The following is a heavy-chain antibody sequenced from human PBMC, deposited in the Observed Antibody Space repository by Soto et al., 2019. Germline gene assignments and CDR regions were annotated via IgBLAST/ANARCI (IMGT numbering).Heavy chain of an antibody. V-gene: IGHV1-3*01. CDR1: GCTFTSYA. CDR3: ARPTAPYSSGWWVADYYYYGMDV. J-gene: IGHJ6*02. Sequence: ASVKVSCKASGCTFTSYAMHWVRQAPGQRLEWMGWINAGNGNTKYSQKFQGRVTITRDTSASTAYMELSSLRSEDTAVYYCARPTAPYSSGWWVADYYYYGMDVWGQGTTVTVSS. D-gene: IGHD6-19*01. CDR2: INAGNGNT.